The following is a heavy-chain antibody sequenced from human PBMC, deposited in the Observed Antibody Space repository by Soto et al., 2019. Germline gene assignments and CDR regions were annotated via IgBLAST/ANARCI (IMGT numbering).Heavy chain of an antibody. CDR1: DGSVSSYY. D-gene: IGHD3-22*01. CDR3: ARELPPSYYYDSSGYYPGAFDI. CDR2: IYYSGST. V-gene: IGHV4-30-4*01. Sequence: PSETLSLTCTVSDGSVSSYYWSWIRQPPGKGLEWIGYIYYSGSTYYNPSLKSRVTISVDTSKNQFSLKLSSVTAADTAVYYCARELPPSYYYDSSGYYPGAFDIWGQGTMVTVSS. J-gene: IGHJ3*02.